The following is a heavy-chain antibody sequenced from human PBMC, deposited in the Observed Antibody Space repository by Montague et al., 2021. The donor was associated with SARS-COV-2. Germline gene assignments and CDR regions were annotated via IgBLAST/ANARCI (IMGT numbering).Heavy chain of an antibody. CDR1: GDSISDYY. D-gene: IGHD3-10*01. CDR2: IFRSGAT. Sequence: SETLSLTCTVSGDSISDYYWSWIRQPPGMGLEWIGYIFRSGATNYNPPLKSRVIISLDTSKSQFSLRLSSVTAADTAIYYCARTSRGSRYFYGVDVWGQGTTATVSS. CDR3: ARTSRGSRYFYGVDV. J-gene: IGHJ6*02. V-gene: IGHV4-59*01.